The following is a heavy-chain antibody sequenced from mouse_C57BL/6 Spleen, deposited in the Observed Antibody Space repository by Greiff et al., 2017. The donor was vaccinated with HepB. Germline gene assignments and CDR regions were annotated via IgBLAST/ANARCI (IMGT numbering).Heavy chain of an antibody. D-gene: IGHD1-1*01. CDR2: INPSSGYT. CDR1: GYTFTSYT. V-gene: IGHV1-4*01. J-gene: IGHJ1*03. Sequence: VQLQQSGAELARPGASVKMSCKASGYTFTSYTMHWVKQRPGQGLEWIGYINPSSGYTKYNQKFKDKATLTADNSSSTAYMQLSSLTSEDSAVYYCARYQYYGSSYGYFDVWGTGTTVTVSS. CDR3: ARYQYYGSSYGYFDV.